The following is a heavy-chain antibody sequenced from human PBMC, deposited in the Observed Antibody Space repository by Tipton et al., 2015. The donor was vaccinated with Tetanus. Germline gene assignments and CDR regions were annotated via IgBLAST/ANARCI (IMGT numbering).Heavy chain of an antibody. J-gene: IGHJ5*02. V-gene: IGHV4-30-2*01. D-gene: IGHD2-8*02. Sequence: TLSLTCNVSGALITTGGYSWGWIRQPPGKGLQWIGYMYYSGTTHYNPSLKSRVTISIDRSKNQLSLKLTSVTAADTAVYYCARATSTGPAYNWFDPWGQGTLVTVSS. CDR1: GALITTGGYS. CDR3: ARATSTGPAYNWFDP. CDR2: MYYSGTT.